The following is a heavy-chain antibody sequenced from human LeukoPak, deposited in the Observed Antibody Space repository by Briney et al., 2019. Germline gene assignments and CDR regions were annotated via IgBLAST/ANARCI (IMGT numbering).Heavy chain of an antibody. V-gene: IGHV3-23*01. D-gene: IGHD4-17*01. Sequence: PGGSLRLSCAASGFSFRNYAMSWVRQAPGKGPEWVSSISDSGGATYYADSVKGRFTISRDNSRNTLYLQLNSLGADDTAVYYCAKIAPWGAVTTTNGFDYWGQGTLVTVSS. J-gene: IGHJ4*02. CDR1: GFSFRNYA. CDR2: ISDSGGAT. CDR3: AKIAPWGAVTTTNGFDY.